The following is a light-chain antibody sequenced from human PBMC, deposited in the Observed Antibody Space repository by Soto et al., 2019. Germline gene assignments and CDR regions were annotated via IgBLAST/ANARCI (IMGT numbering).Light chain of an antibody. J-gene: IGLJ2*01. CDR1: SSDVGSNNV. V-gene: IGLV2-23*01. Sequence: QSVLTQPASVSGSPGQSITISCTATSSDVGSNNVVSWYQQHPGKAPQLMIYDGNKRPSGVSNRFSGSKSGNTASLTISGLQAEDEADYYCSSYAGSSARVVFGGGTKLTVL. CDR3: SSYAGSSARVV. CDR2: DGN.